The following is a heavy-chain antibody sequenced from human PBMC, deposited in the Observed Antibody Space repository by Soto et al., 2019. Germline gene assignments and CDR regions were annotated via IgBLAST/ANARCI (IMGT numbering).Heavy chain of an antibody. CDR3: ASTKGSSGYYSAFDI. Sequence: ASVKVSCKASGGTFSSYAISWVRQAPGQGLEWMGGIIPIFGTANYAQKFQGRVTITADESTSTAYMELSSLRSEDTAVYYCASTKGSSGYYSAFDIWGQGTMVTVSS. V-gene: IGHV1-69*13. D-gene: IGHD3-22*01. CDR2: IIPIFGTA. CDR1: GGTFSSYA. J-gene: IGHJ3*02.